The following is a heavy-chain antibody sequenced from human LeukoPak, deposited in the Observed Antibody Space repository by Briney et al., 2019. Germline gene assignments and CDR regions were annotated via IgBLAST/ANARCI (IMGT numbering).Heavy chain of an antibody. CDR3: ARVHSGSYPGAFDI. J-gene: IGHJ3*02. V-gene: IGHV4-59*01. Sequence: TSETLSLTCTVPGGSIRSNYWCWIRQPPGKGLEWIWYIYYSGSTNYNPSLKSRVTISVDTSKNQFSLKLSSVTAADTAVYYCARVHSGSYPGAFDIWGQGTMVTVSS. CDR2: IYYSGST. D-gene: IGHD1-26*01. CDR1: GGSIRSNY.